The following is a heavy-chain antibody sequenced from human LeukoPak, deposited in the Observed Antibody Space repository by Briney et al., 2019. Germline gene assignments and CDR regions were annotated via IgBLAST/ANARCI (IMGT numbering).Heavy chain of an antibody. CDR3: ARRFAAAGLNEHAFDI. Sequence: GGSLRLSCAASGFTFSSYNMNWVRQAPGKGLEWVSSIRSSSSYIYYADSVKGRFTISRDNAKNSLYLQMNSLRAEDTAVYYCARRFAAAGLNEHAFDIWGQGTMVTVSS. J-gene: IGHJ3*02. V-gene: IGHV3-21*01. D-gene: IGHD6-13*01. CDR1: GFTFSSYN. CDR2: IRSSSSYI.